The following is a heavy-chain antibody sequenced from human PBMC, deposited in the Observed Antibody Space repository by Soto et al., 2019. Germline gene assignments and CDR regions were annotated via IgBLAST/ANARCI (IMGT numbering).Heavy chain of an antibody. CDR2: MFYTGRA. D-gene: IGHD3-16*01. CDR3: ARSGHSFEGAV. Sequence: SETLSLTCTVSGASMENHYGSWMRQPPGKGLEYIGYMFYTGRADYNASFTSRVTMSVGTSNNQFSLKLRSVSAADTAVYYCARSGHSFEGAVWGRG. V-gene: IGHV4-59*11. J-gene: IGHJ4*02. CDR1: GASMENHY.